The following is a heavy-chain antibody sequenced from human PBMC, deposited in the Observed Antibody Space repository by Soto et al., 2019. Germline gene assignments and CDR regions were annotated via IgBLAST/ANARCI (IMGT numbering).Heavy chain of an antibody. CDR2: ISYDGSNK. V-gene: IGHV3-30*18. Sequence: GGSLRLSYAASGFTFSSYGMHWVRQAPGKGLEWVAVISYDGSNKYYADSVKGRFTISRDNSKNTLYLQMNSLRAEDTAVYYCAKDRYSSGWYVDYWGQGTLVTVSS. J-gene: IGHJ4*02. D-gene: IGHD6-19*01. CDR3: AKDRYSSGWYVDY. CDR1: GFTFSSYG.